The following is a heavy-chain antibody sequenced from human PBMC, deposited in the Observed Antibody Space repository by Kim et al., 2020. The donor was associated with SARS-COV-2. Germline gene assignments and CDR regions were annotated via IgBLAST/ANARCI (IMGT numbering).Heavy chain of an antibody. CDR2: INTDGSST. D-gene: IGHD6-19*01. J-gene: IGHJ6*02. CDR1: GFTFSNYW. V-gene: IGHV3-74*01. Sequence: GGSLRLSCAASGFTFSNYWMHWVRQAPGEGLVWVSRINTDGSSTSYADSVKGRFTVSRDNAKNTLDLQMNRLRAEDTAVYYCVRDSYRSPWYYGMDVWGQGTTVTVSS. CDR3: VRDSYRSPWYYGMDV.